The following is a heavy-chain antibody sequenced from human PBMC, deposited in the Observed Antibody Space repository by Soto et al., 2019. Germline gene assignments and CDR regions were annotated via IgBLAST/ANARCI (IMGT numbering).Heavy chain of an antibody. V-gene: IGHV3-30-3*01. D-gene: IGHD5-18*01. Sequence: GGSLRLSCAASGFTFSSYAMHWVRQAPGKGLEWVAVISYDGSNKYYADSVKGRFTISRDNSKSTLYLQMNSLRAEDTAVYYCARDPTTAMVFDYWGQGTLVTVSS. CDR1: GFTFSSYA. CDR3: ARDPTTAMVFDY. J-gene: IGHJ4*02. CDR2: ISYDGSNK.